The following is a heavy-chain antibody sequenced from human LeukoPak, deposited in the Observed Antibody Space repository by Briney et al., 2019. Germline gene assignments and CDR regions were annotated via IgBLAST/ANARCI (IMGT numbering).Heavy chain of an antibody. CDR2: INPSGGST. CDR3: ARGSSSWDNWFDP. CDR1: GYTFTSYY. Sequence: ASVTVSCKASGYTFTSYYMHWVRQAPGQGLEWMGIINPSGGSTSYAQKFQGRVTMTTDTSTSTAYMELRSLRSDDTAVYYCARGSSSWDNWFDPWGQGTLVTVSS. D-gene: IGHD6-13*01. J-gene: IGHJ5*02. V-gene: IGHV1-46*01.